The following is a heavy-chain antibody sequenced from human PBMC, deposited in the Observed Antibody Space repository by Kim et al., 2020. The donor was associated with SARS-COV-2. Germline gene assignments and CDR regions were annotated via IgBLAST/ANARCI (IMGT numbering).Heavy chain of an antibody. CDR1: GGSFSGYY. D-gene: IGHD1-20*01. CDR3: ARGGANWNPLLYYYYGMDV. CDR2: INHSGST. Sequence: SETLSLTCAVYGGSFSGYYWSWIRQPPGKGLEWIGEINHSGSTNYNPSLKSRVTISVDTSKNQFSLKLSSVTAADTAVYYCARGGANWNPLLYYYYGMDVWGQGTTVTVSS. J-gene: IGHJ6*02. V-gene: IGHV4-34*01.